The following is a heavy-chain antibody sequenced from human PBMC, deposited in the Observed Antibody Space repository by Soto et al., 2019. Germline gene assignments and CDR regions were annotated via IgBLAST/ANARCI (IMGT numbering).Heavy chain of an antibody. CDR1: GFTFNDYD. V-gene: IGHV3-30-3*01. J-gene: IGHJ4*02. Sequence: QVLLVESGGGVVQPGRSLRLSCAASGFTFNDYDMHWVRQAPGKGLEWVAVISYDGSDKYYTDSVKGRFTISRDSSKNTLPLQMNSLRAEDTAVVYCARVYGSGIYTVFDYWGQGTLVTVSS. CDR2: ISYDGSDK. CDR3: ARVYGSGIYTVFDY. D-gene: IGHD2-2*02.